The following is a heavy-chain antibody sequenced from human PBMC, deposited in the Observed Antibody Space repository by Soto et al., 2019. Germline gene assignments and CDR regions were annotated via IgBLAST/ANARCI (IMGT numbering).Heavy chain of an antibody. D-gene: IGHD1-26*01. CDR3: ARVVRSGISGYAFDM. Sequence: EVQLVESGGDLVQPGGSLRLSCAASGFTVSSKFMTWVRQAPGKGLEWVSIIYNDGTTYYADSVKGTFTISKDNSKNTLNHQKNNLRAEDTAVYYCARVVRSGISGYAFDMWGQGTVVTVSS. CDR1: GFTVSSKF. CDR2: IYNDGTT. V-gene: IGHV3-66*01. J-gene: IGHJ3*02.